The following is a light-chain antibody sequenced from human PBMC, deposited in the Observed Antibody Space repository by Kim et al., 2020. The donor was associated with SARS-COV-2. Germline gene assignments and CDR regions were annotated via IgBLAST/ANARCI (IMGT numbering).Light chain of an antibody. Sequence: GQSVTISCSGTRSDVGYYNYVSWYQRLPGKAPKLMIYDVNKRPSGFPARFSGSTSGNTASLTGSGLQADDEADYYCSSYAGSSSLVFGGGTQLTVL. CDR2: DVN. CDR1: RSDVGYYNY. J-gene: IGLJ3*02. CDR3: SSYAGSSSLV. V-gene: IGLV2-8*01.